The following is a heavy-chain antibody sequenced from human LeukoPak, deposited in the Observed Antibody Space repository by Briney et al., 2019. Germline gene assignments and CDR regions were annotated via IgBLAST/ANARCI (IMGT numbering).Heavy chain of an antibody. CDR2: IYYSGST. CDR1: GGSISSSSYY. D-gene: IGHD6-6*01. Sequence: SETLSLTCTVSGGSISSSSYYWGWIRQPPGKGLEWIGSIYYSGSTYYNPSFKSRVTISVDTSKNQFSLKLSSVTAADTAVYYCARDYSSSLNGAFDIWGQGTMVTVSS. V-gene: IGHV4-39*07. J-gene: IGHJ3*02. CDR3: ARDYSSSLNGAFDI.